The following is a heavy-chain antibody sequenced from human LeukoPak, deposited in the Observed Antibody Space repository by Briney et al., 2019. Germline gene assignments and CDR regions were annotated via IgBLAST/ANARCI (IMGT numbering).Heavy chain of an antibody. J-gene: IGHJ4*02. D-gene: IGHD1-26*01. Sequence: GGSLRLSCAASGFTFSNYAMNWVRQAPGRGLEWVSAISGSGGSTYYADSVKGRFTISRDNSKNTLYLQMNSLRAEDTAVYYCAKDPAGSGSYSFDYWGQGTLVTVSS. V-gene: IGHV3-23*01. CDR2: ISGSGGST. CDR3: AKDPAGSGSYSFDY. CDR1: GFTFSNYA.